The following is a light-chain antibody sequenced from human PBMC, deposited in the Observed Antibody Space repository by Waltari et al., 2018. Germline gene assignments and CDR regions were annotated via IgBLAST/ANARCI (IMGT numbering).Light chain of an antibody. Sequence: SYELTPPPSVSVSPGQTASITCSGAKLEARYVCWYQQKPGQSPVLVLHQDSKRPSGIPERFSGFNSGNTATLTISETQAMDEADYYCQAWDRNTYVVFGGGTKLTVL. CDR1: KLEARY. CDR3: QAWDRNTYVV. CDR2: QDS. V-gene: IGLV3-1*01. J-gene: IGLJ2*01.